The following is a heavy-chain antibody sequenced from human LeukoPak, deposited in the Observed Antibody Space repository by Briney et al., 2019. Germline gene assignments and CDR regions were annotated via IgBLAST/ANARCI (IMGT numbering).Heavy chain of an antibody. J-gene: IGHJ4*02. CDR1: GGSFSGYY. Sequence: TPSETLSLTCAVYGGSFSGYYWSWIRQPPGKGLEWIGEINHSGSTNYNPSLKSRVTISVDTSKNQFSLKLSSVTAADTAVYYCARVYRRRFGELPLYYFDYWGQGTLVTVSS. V-gene: IGHV4-34*01. CDR2: INHSGST. D-gene: IGHD3-10*01. CDR3: ARVYRRRFGELPLYYFDY.